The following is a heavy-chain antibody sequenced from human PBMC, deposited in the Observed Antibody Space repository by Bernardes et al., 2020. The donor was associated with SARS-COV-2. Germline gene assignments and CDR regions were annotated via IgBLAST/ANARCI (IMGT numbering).Heavy chain of an antibody. Sequence: GGSLRLSCADSGLTRSTYGFTFSRYAMHWVRRAPGRGLEYVSTISSDGGSTSYADSVKGRFTISRDNFKNTLYLQMGSLRVEDMAVYYCARSLAPGRGPTDSYYGVDVWGHGTTVTVSS. J-gene: IGHJ6*02. CDR1: GLTRSTYGFTFSRYA. CDR2: ISSDGGST. D-gene: IGHD1-26*01. CDR3: ARSLAPGRGPTDSYYGVDV. V-gene: IGHV3-64*02.